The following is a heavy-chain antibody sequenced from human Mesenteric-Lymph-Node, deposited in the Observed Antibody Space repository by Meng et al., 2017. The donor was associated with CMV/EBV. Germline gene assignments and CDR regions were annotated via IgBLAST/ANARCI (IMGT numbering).Heavy chain of an antibody. V-gene: IGHV3-7*01. CDR1: GFTLSSYW. J-gene: IGHJ3*01. D-gene: IGHD2-21*01. CDR2: INQDGGEK. Sequence: GESLKISCAASGFTLSSYWMGWVRQGPGKGLEWVANINQDGGEKYYADSVKGRFSIFRDNAKNSLYLQMNSLRAEDTAVYYCAAYIKDAFDLWGQGTMVTVSS. CDR3: AAYIKDAFDL.